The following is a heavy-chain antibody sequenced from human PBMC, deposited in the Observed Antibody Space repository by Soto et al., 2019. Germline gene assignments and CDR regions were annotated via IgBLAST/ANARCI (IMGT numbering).Heavy chain of an antibody. J-gene: IGHJ5*01. Sequence: QVQLVQSGAEVKKPGSSVKVSCKASGGTFSSYAISWVRQAPGPGIEWLGGIIPIFGTANYAQNFQGRVTITADESTSTAYMERSSLRSEDTAVDYCASERTYYYDSRGYSLTGFDSWGHGPLVTVSS. CDR2: IIPIFGTA. D-gene: IGHD3-22*01. CDR3: ASERTYYYDSRGYSLTGFDS. CDR1: GGTFSSYA. V-gene: IGHV1-69*12.